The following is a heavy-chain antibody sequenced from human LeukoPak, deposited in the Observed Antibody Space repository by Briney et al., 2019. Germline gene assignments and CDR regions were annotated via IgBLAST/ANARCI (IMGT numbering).Heavy chain of an antibody. CDR1: GFTFSSYG. Sequence: GGSLRLSCAASGFTFSSYGMHWVRQAPGKGLEWVAVISYDGSNKYYADSVKGRFTISRDNSKNTLYLQMNSLRAEDTAVYYCAKVPRWELLTYFDYWGQGTLVTVSS. V-gene: IGHV3-30*18. CDR2: ISYDGSNK. CDR3: AKVPRWELLTYFDY. J-gene: IGHJ4*02. D-gene: IGHD1-26*01.